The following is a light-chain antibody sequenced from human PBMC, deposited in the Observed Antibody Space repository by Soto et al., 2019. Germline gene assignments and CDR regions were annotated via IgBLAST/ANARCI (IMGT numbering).Light chain of an antibody. V-gene: IGLV1-51*01. CDR2: DND. CDR1: SSNIGNNY. Sequence: QSVLTQPPSVSAAPGQTVTISCSGSSSNIGNNYVFWYQQLPGTAPKLLIYDNDKRPSGIPDRFSGSKSGTSATLGITGLETGDEADYYCATCDRSLSVGVFGGGTKLTVL. J-gene: IGLJ2*01. CDR3: ATCDRSLSVGV.